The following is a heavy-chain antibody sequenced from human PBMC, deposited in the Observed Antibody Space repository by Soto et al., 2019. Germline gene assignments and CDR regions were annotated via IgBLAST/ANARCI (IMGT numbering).Heavy chain of an antibody. V-gene: IGHV1-18*01. Sequence: QVQLVQSGAEVKKPGASVKVSCKASGYTFTSTGISWVLQAPGQGLEWMGWISADTGNTNYVQKVQGRVTMTRDTSTSTVYMELRSLRSEDTAVYFCARDRAHGLDIWGQGTMVTVSS. CDR1: GYTFTSTG. CDR3: ARDRAHGLDI. CDR2: ISADTGNT. J-gene: IGHJ3*02.